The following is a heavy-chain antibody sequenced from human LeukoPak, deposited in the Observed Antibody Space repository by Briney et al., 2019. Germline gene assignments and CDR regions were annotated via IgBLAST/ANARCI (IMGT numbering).Heavy chain of an antibody. Sequence: SETLSLTCAVSGGSITSGNYYWSWIRQPPGKGLEWIGYIFYTGSANYSPSLKSRVSISVDTFKNQFSLKLSSVTAADTAVYYCARKYPDHWFDPWGQGTLVTVSS. V-gene: IGHV4-30-4*01. CDR1: GGSITSGNYY. D-gene: IGHD6-6*01. CDR3: ARKYPDHWFDP. CDR2: IFYTGSA. J-gene: IGHJ5*02.